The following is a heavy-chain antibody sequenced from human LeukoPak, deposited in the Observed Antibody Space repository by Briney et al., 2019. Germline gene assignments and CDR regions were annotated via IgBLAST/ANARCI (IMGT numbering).Heavy chain of an antibody. J-gene: IGHJ3*02. V-gene: IGHV3-7*01. CDR1: GFTFSSYW. D-gene: IGHD6-19*01. CDR3: ARDLGAVAGTFDAFDI. Sequence: GGSLRLSCAASGFTFSSYWMSWVRQAPGKGLEWVANIKQDGSEKYYVDSVKGRFTISRDNAKNSPYLQMNSLRAEDTAVYYCARDLGAVAGTFDAFDIWGQGTMVTVSS. CDR2: IKQDGSEK.